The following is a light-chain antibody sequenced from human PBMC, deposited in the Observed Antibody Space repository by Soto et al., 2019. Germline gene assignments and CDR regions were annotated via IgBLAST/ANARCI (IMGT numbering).Light chain of an antibody. V-gene: IGKV3-11*01. CDR1: QSVSSY. CDR2: DAS. Sequence: EIVLTQSPATLSLSPGERATLSCRASQSVSSYLAWYQQKPGQAPRLLFYDASNRATGIPARFRGSGSGTDFTLTISRLEPEDFAVYYCQQRSNWPLLTFGGGTKVEIK. J-gene: IGKJ4*01. CDR3: QQRSNWPLLT.